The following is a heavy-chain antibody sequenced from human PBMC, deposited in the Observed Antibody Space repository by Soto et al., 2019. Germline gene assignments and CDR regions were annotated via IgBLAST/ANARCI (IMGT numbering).Heavy chain of an antibody. CDR2: MNPNSGNT. D-gene: IGHD3-16*01. V-gene: IGHV1-8*01. CDR3: ARVGHLTYYYYYYMDV. Sequence: GASVKVSCKASGXTFTSYDINWVRQATGQGLEWMGWMNPNSGNTGYAQKFQGRVTMTRNTSISTAYMELSSLRSEDTAVYYCARVGHLTYYYYYYMDVWGKGTTVTVSS. J-gene: IGHJ6*03. CDR1: GXTFTSYD.